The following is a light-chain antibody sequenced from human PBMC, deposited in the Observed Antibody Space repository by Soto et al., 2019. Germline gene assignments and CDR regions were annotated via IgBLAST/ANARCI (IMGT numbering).Light chain of an antibody. Sequence: EIVLTQSPAILSLSPGERATLSCRASQSVSSYLAWYQQKPGQAPRLLIYDASNRATGIPARFSGSGSGTDFTLTISSQEPEDFAVYYCQQRSNWPLFGPGTKVDIK. CDR1: QSVSSY. J-gene: IGKJ3*01. CDR2: DAS. CDR3: QQRSNWPL. V-gene: IGKV3-11*01.